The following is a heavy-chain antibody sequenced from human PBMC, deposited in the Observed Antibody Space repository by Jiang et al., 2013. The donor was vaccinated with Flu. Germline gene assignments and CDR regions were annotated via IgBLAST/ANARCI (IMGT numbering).Heavy chain of an antibody. CDR3: ASLAGYTYGSGLDY. CDR2: IDPSDSYT. J-gene: IGHJ4*02. Sequence: PGKGLEWMGRIDPSDSYTNYSPSFQGHVTISADKSISTAYLQWTSLKASDTAMYYCASLAGYTYGSGLDYWGQGTLVTVSS. V-gene: IGHV5-10-1*01. D-gene: IGHD3-10*01.